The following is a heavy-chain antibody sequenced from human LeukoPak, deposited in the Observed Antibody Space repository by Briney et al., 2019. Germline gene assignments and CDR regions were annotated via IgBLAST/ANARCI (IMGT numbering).Heavy chain of an antibody. J-gene: IGHJ4*02. V-gene: IGHV1-24*01. CDR2: FDPDDGKT. Sequence: GASVKVSCKVSGYSLTELSMHWVRQAPGKGLEWMGGFDPDDGKTPLFAQKFQGRVSMTEDTSTDTAYMELSSLGSEDTAVYYCATGTIYCSSCSGDYWGQGTLVTVSS. CDR1: GYSLTELS. CDR3: ATGTIYCSSCSGDY. D-gene: IGHD2-2*01.